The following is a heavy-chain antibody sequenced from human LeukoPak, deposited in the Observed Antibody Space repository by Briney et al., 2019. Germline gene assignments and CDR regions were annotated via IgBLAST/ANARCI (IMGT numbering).Heavy chain of an antibody. D-gene: IGHD2-15*01. CDR2: ISREVGTT. CDR3: ANQPERYCSGGSCLPSTG. V-gene: IGHV3-64*04. Sequence: GGSLRLSCSASGFTFSASLMHWIRQAPGRGLEYVSAISREVGTTYYADSVKGRFTISRDNSKNTLFVQMNSLSSDDPAVYYCANQPERYCSGGSCLPSTGWGQGTLVTVSS. J-gene: IGHJ4*01. CDR1: GFTFSASL.